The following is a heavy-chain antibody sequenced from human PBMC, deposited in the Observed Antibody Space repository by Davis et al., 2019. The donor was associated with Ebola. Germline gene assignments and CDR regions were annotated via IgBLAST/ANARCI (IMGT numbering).Heavy chain of an antibody. Sequence: PGGSLRLSCVGSGFVFGDYGMHWVRQAPGKGLEWVAVISNGGRSEDYADSVKGRFTVSRDNSKNTLYLQMSSLRPEDTAVYYCTQTHQLVHGGAFDYWGQGTLVTVSS. CDR3: TQTHQLVHGGAFDY. CDR2: ISNGGRSE. D-gene: IGHD6-6*01. J-gene: IGHJ4*02. CDR1: GFVFGDYG. V-gene: IGHV3-30*03.